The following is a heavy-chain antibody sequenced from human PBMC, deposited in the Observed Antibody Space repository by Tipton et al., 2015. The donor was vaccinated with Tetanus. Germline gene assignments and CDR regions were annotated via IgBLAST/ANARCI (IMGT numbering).Heavy chain of an antibody. CDR1: GASISTTSYY. CDR2: VYYGGTP. J-gene: IGHJ5*02. D-gene: IGHD6-13*01. V-gene: IGHV4-39*01. CDR3: TTTAVGVPPDP. Sequence: TLSLTCTVSGASISTTSYYWGWVRQPPGKGLECIGSVYYGGTPYYNPSLKSRVTISVDTSKNQFSLSLRSVTAADTAVYYCTTTAVGVPPDPWGQGTLVTVSS.